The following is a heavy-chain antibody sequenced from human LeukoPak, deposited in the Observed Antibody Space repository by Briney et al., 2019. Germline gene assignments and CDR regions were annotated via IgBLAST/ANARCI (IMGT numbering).Heavy chain of an antibody. CDR1: GDTFSSYT. D-gene: IGHD2-2*01. J-gene: IGHJ4*02. Sequence: ASVKVSCKASGDTFSSYTISWVRQAPGQGLEWMGRIIPILGIANYAQKFQGRVTITADKSTSTAYMELSSLRSEDTAVYYCAGGGNCSSNSCYRYWGQGTLVTVSS. CDR2: IIPILGIA. V-gene: IGHV1-69*02. CDR3: AGGGNCSSNSCYRY.